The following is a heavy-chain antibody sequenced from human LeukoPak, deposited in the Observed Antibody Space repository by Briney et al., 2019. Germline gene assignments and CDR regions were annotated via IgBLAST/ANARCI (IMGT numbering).Heavy chain of an antibody. CDR2: IYPGDSDT. Sequence: GESLKISCKGSGYSFNTYWIGWVRQMPGKGLEWMGIIYPGDSDTKYSPSFQGQVTISADKSISTASLQLSSLNASDTAMYYCARLANSNFDWLLQGYYWGQRTLVSVCS. CDR1: GYSFNTYW. J-gene: IGHJ4*02. CDR3: ARLANSNFDWLLQGYY. D-gene: IGHD3-9*01. V-gene: IGHV5-51*01.